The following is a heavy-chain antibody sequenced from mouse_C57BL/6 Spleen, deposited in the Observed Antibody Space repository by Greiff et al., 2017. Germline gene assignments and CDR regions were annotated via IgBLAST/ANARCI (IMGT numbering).Heavy chain of an antibody. CDR3: ARYSPFDY. Sequence: VQLQQPGAELVRPGTSVKLSCKASGYTFTSYWMHWVKQRPGQGLEWIGVIDPSDSYTNYNQKFKGKATLTVDTSSSTAYMQLSSLTSEDSAVYYCARYSPFDYWGQGTTLTVSS. D-gene: IGHD2-12*01. V-gene: IGHV1-59*01. CDR2: IDPSDSYT. J-gene: IGHJ2*01. CDR1: GYTFTSYW.